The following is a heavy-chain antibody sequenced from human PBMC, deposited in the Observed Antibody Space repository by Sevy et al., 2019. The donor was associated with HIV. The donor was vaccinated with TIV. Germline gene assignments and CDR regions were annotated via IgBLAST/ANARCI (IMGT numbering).Heavy chain of an antibody. D-gene: IGHD2-15*01. CDR2: LYHSGST. J-gene: IGHJ4*02. CDR3: ARVSGNSEWGYYFES. Sequence: SETLSLTCAVSGGSLSSGAYSWSWIRQPPGKGLEWIGCLYHSGSTYYNPSLKSRVTISVDRSKNQFSLKLSSVTAADTAVYYYARVSGNSEWGYYFESWGQGTLVTVSS. V-gene: IGHV4-30-2*01. CDR1: GGSLSSGAYS.